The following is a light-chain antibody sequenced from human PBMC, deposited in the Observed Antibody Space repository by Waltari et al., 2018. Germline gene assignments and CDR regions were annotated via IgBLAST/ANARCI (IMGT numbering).Light chain of an antibody. CDR3: SSYTSSITWV. CDR2: DVT. J-gene: IGLJ3*02. V-gene: IGLV2-14*01. Sequence: QSALTQPASVSGSPGQSITISCTGTSSDVGGYNYVPWYQQHPGKAPKLMIYDVTKRPSGVSNRFSGSKSGNTASLTISGLQAEDEADYYCSSYTSSITWVFGGGTKLTVL. CDR1: SSDVGGYNY.